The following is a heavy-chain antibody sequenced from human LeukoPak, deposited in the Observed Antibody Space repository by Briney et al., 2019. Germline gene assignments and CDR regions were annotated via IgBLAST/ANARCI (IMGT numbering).Heavy chain of an antibody. Sequence: SETLSLTCTVSGGSISSGGYYWSWIRQRPGKGLEWIGYVYYSGSTYYNPSLKSRVTISVDTSKNQFSLKLSSVTAADTAVYYCASAAPMIHAFDIWGQGTMVTVSS. CDR2: VYYSGST. V-gene: IGHV4-31*03. CDR3: ASAAPMIHAFDI. J-gene: IGHJ3*02. D-gene: IGHD2-15*01. CDR1: GGSISSGGYY.